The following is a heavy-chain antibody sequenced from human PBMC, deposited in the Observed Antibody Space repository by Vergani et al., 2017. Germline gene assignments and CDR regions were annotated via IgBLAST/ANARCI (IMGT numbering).Heavy chain of an antibody. CDR1: GGSFSGYY. V-gene: IGHV4-34*01. D-gene: IGHD6-13*01. J-gene: IGHJ4*02. Sequence: HVQLQQWGAGLLKPSETLSLTCTVYGGSFSGYYWSWIRQPPGKGLECIGEINHSGSTNYNPSLKSRVTISIDTSKNQFSLKLNSVTAADTAVDYCAVAAAGRGDFDYWGQGTLVTVSS. CDR2: INHSGST. CDR3: AVAAAGRGDFDY.